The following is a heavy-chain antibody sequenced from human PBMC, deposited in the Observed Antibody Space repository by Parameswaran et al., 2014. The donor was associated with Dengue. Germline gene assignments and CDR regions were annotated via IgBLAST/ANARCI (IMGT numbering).Heavy chain of an antibody. CDR2: ISYDGSNK. J-gene: IGHJ5*02. D-gene: IGHD6-6*01. V-gene: IGHV3-30*18. CDR3: AKDVGIAARPDWFDP. Sequence: VRQAPGKGLEWVAVISYDGSNKYYADSVKGRFTISRDNSKNTLYLQMNSLRAEDTAVYYCAKDVGIAARPDWFDPWGQGTLVTVSS.